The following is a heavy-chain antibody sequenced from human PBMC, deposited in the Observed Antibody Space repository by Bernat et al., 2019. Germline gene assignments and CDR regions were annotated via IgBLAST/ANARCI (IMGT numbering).Heavy chain of an antibody. CDR2: ISYDGSNK. D-gene: IGHD2-15*01. V-gene: IGHV3-30-3*01. J-gene: IGHJ2*01. CDR3: ARDPQGYCSGGSCDGYFDL. CDR1: GFTFSSYA. Sequence: QVQLVESGGGVVQPGRSLRLSCAASGFTFSSYAMHWVRQAPGKGLEWVAVISYDGSNKYYADSVKGRFTISRDNSKNTLYLQMNSLRAEDTAVYYCARDPQGYCSGGSCDGYFDLWGRGTLVTVSS.